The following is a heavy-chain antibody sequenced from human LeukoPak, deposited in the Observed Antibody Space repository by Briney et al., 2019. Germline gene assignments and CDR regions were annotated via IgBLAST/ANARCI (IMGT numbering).Heavy chain of an antibody. CDR1: GFTFSSYS. Sequence: GGSLRLSCAASGFTFSSYSMNWVRQAPGKGLEWVSYISSSSSTIYYADSVKGRFTISRDNAKNSLCLQMNSLRAEDTAVYYCARANWNYVNWFDPWGQGTLVTVSS. D-gene: IGHD1-7*01. CDR2: ISSSSSTI. J-gene: IGHJ5*02. V-gene: IGHV3-48*01. CDR3: ARANWNYVNWFDP.